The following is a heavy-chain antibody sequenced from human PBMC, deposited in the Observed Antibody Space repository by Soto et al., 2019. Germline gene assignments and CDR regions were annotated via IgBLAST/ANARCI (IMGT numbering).Heavy chain of an antibody. CDR1: GYSISSGYH. CDR3: ARQDRVLAEARWFDP. J-gene: IGHJ5*02. D-gene: IGHD3-3*01. CDR2: VHYSGNT. V-gene: IGHV4-38-2*02. Sequence: SETLSLTCTVSGYSISSGYHWAWIRQPAWKGLEGLGSVHYSGNTYYNPSLKSRLTISVDKSKTQFSLNLSSVTAADTAVYYCARQDRVLAEARWFDPWGQGTLVTVSS.